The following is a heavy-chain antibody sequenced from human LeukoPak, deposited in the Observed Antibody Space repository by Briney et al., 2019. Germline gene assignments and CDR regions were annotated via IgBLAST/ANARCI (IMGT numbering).Heavy chain of an antibody. J-gene: IGHJ4*02. CDR3: AKGGKWDVTPFDY. Sequence: GGSLRLSCAASGFTFTSYSMNWVRQAPGKGLEWVSTISGGGGSTYYADSVKGRFTISRANSKNTLYLQVNSLRAEDTAVYYCAKGGKWDVTPFDYWGQGTLVTVSS. D-gene: IGHD1-26*01. CDR1: GFTFTSYS. V-gene: IGHV3-23*01. CDR2: ISGGGGST.